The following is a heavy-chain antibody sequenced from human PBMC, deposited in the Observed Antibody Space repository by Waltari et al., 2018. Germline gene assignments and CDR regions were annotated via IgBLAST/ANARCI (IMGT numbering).Heavy chain of an antibody. V-gene: IGHV4-4*07. CDR2: IYTSGST. CDR1: GGSISSYY. Sequence: QVQLQESGPGLVKPSETLSLTCPVSGGSISSYYWIWLRQPAGKGLEWIGRIYTSGSTNYNPSLKSRVTISVDKSKNQFSLKLSSVTAADTAVYYCAREGGMTYYYDSSGYFDYWGQGTLVTVSS. CDR3: AREGGMTYYYDSSGYFDY. D-gene: IGHD3-22*01. J-gene: IGHJ4*02.